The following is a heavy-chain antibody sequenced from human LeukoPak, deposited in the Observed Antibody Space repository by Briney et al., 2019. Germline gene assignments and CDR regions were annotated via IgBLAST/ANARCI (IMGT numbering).Heavy chain of an antibody. V-gene: IGHV2-70*17. CDR2: LDWDDDK. D-gene: IGHD6-25*01. J-gene: IGHJ3*01. CDR3: ARFLGSHVSGGLDAFDV. Sequence: SGPTLVNPTQTLTLTCTFSGFSLSTSGMCVNWIRQPQGRPLEWLARLDWDDDKFYSTSLKTRLTISKDTSKNQVVLRMTNMDPVDTATYYCARFLGSHVSGGLDAFDVWGQGTVVTVSS. CDR1: GFSLSTSGMC.